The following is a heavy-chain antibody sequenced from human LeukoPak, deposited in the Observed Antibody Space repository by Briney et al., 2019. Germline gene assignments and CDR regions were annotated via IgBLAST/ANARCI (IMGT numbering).Heavy chain of an antibody. D-gene: IGHD3-22*01. CDR1: GGTFSSYA. V-gene: IGHV1-69*05. J-gene: IGHJ3*02. CDR2: IIPIFGTA. CDR3: ATSSGYLAPDDAFDI. Sequence: GASVKVSCKASGGTFSSYAISWVRQAPGQGLEWMGGIIPIFGTANYAQKFQGRVTITTDESTSTAYMELSSLRSEDTAVYYCATSSGYLAPDDAFDIWGQGTMVTVSS.